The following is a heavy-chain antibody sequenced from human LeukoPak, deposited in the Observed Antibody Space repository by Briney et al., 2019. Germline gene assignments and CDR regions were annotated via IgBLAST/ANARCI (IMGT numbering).Heavy chain of an antibody. CDR3: AKDQDDYYDSSGYYQDAIDI. J-gene: IGHJ3*02. D-gene: IGHD3-22*01. Sequence: GGSLRLSCAAAGFTFSSYAMSWVRQAPGKGLEWVSAISGSGGSTYYADSVKGRFTISRDKSKNTLYLQMNSLRAEDTAVYYCAKDQDDYYDSSGYYQDAIDIWGQGTMVTVSS. CDR2: ISGSGGST. CDR1: GFTFSSYA. V-gene: IGHV3-23*01.